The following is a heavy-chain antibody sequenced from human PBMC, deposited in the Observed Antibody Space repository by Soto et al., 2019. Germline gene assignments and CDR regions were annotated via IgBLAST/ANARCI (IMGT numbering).Heavy chain of an antibody. CDR2: ISAYNGNT. D-gene: IGHD4-17*01. V-gene: IGHV1-18*01. Sequence: ASVKVSCKASGYTFTSYGISWVRQAPGQGLEWMGWISAYNGNTNYAQKLQGRVTMTTDTSTSTAYMELRSLRSDDTAVYYCARAPTNYGDYFRGHYDYWGQGTLVTVSS. J-gene: IGHJ4*02. CDR3: ARAPTNYGDYFRGHYDY. CDR1: GYTFTSYG.